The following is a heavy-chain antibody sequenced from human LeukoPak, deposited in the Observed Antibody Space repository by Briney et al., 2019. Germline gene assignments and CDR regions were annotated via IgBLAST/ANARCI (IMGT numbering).Heavy chain of an antibody. Sequence: PGGSLRLSCAASGFTFSSYEMNWVRQAPGKGLEWVSYISSSGSTIYYADSVKGRFTISRDNAKNSLYLQMNSLRAEDTAVYYCARVPDSIPIFDYWGQGTLVTVSS. D-gene: IGHD4-11*01. CDR2: ISSSGSTI. J-gene: IGHJ4*02. V-gene: IGHV3-48*03. CDR3: ARVPDSIPIFDY. CDR1: GFTFSSYE.